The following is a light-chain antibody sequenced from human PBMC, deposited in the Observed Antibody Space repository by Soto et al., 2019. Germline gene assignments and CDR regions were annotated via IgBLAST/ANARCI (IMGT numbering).Light chain of an antibody. Sequence: DFQMNQSPSTLSGSVGDRVTITCRASQTISSWLAWYQQKPGKAPKLLIYKASTLKSGVPSRFSGSGSGTEFTLTISSLQPDDFATYYCQHYNSYSEAFGQGTKVDIK. V-gene: IGKV1-5*03. CDR1: QTISSW. CDR2: KAS. CDR3: QHYNSYSEA. J-gene: IGKJ1*01.